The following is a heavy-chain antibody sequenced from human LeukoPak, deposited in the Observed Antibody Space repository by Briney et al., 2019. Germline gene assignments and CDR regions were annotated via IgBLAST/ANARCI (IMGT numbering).Heavy chain of an antibody. CDR1: GFTFSSYG. V-gene: IGHV3-30*02. CDR3: AKDRLGGGSSGSYGDY. D-gene: IGHD1-26*01. CDR2: TRYDGSNK. J-gene: IGHJ4*02. Sequence: AGGSLRLSCAASGFTFSSYGMHWVRQAPGKGLEWVAFTRYDGSNKYYADSVKGRFTISRDNSKNTLYLQMNSLRAEDTAVYYCAKDRLGGGSSGSYGDYWGQGTLVTVSS.